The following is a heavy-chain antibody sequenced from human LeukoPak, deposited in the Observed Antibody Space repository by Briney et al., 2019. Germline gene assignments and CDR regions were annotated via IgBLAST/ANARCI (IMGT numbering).Heavy chain of an antibody. D-gene: IGHD3-3*01. CDR2: INSDGSST. J-gene: IGHJ4*02. Sequence: PGGSLRLSCAASGFTFSSYWMHWVRQAPGKGLVWVSRINSDGSSTSYADSVKGRFTISRDNAKNTLYLQMNSLRAEDTAVYYCARGVNYFWSGSDFDYWGQGTLVTVSS. CDR3: ARGVNYFWSGSDFDY. CDR1: GFTFSSYW. V-gene: IGHV3-74*01.